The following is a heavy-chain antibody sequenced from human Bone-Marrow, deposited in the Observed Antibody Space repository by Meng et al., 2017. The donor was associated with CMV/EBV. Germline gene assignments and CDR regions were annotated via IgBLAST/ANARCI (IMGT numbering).Heavy chain of an antibody. J-gene: IGHJ3*02. CDR3: ARASPSVSVFDI. CDR1: GFTVSSNY. D-gene: IGHD5/OR15-5a*01. V-gene: IGHV3-53*01. Sequence: AGSLTLTCTASGFTVSSNYMSWVRQAPGKGLEWVSVIYSGGSTYYADSVKGRFTISKDNSKNTLYLQMNSLRAADTAVYYCARASPSVSVFDIWGQGTMVTVSS. CDR2: IYSGGST.